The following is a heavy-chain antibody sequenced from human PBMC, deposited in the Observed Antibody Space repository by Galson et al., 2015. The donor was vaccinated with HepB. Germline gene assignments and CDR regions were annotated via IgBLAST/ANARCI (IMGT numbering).Heavy chain of an antibody. CDR1: GFTFSSYN. D-gene: IGHD6-19*01. CDR2: ISSSSDYI. V-gene: IGHV3-21*01. J-gene: IGHJ1*01. Sequence: SLRLSCAASGFTFSSYNMNWARQAPGKGLEWISSISSSSDYINYADSVKGRFTISRDNAKNSLYLQMNSLRTEDTAVYFCARDRPPGIAVAGSFQHWGQGTLVTVSS. CDR3: ARDRPPGIAVAGSFQH.